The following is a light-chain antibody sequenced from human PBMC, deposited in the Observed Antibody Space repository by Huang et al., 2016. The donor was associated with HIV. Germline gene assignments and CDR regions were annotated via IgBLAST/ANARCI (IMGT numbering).Light chain of an antibody. Sequence: DIVMTQSPDSLVVSLGERATINCQSSQIISYNSNTKHYLAWYQQKPGQPPKRLIFWASTRESGVPDRFTGSWSGTDFTLTISSLQAEDVAVYYCQQYYITPLTFGGGTKVEI. J-gene: IGKJ4*01. CDR1: QIISYNSNTKHY. V-gene: IGKV4-1*01. CDR2: WAS. CDR3: QQYYITPLT.